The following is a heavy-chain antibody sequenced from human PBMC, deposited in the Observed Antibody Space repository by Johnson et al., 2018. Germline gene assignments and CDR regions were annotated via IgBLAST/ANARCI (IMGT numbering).Heavy chain of an antibody. Sequence: QVQLVESGGGLVKPGGSLRLSCAASGFTFSSYGMHWVRQAPGKGLEWVAVISYDGSNKYYADSVKGRFTISRDSAKSSLYLQMNSLRAEDTAVYYLANIDTSGRGAYFREWGQGTLVTVSS. CDR1: GFTFSSYG. J-gene: IGHJ1*01. D-gene: IGHD3-22*01. CDR2: ISYDGSNK. CDR3: ANIDTSGRGAYFRE. V-gene: IGHV3-30*18.